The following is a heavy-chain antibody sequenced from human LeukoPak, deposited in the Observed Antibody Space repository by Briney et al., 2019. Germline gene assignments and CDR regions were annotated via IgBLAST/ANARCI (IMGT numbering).Heavy chain of an antibody. CDR3: ARLRRGHWNDAFGWFDP. CDR1: GGSISSYY. Sequence: SETLSLTCTVSGGSISSYYWSWIRQPPGKGLEWIGYIYYSGSTNYNPSLRSRVTISVDTSKNQFSLRLSSETAADTAVYYCARLRRGHWNDAFGWFDPWGQGTLVTVSS. J-gene: IGHJ5*02. CDR2: IYYSGST. V-gene: IGHV4-59*08. D-gene: IGHD1-1*01.